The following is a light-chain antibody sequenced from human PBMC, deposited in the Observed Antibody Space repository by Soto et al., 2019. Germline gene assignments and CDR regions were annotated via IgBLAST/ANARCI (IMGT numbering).Light chain of an antibody. CDR3: AAWDDSLSGYV. V-gene: IGLV1-47*01. CDR2: RNN. CDR1: SSNIGADYD. J-gene: IGLJ1*01. Sequence: QSVLTQPPSVSGAPGQTVTISCTGSSSNIGADYDVQWYQQLPGTAPKVLIYRNNQRPSGVPDRFSGSKSGTSASLAISGLRSEDEADYYCAAWDDSLSGYVFGTGTKLTVL.